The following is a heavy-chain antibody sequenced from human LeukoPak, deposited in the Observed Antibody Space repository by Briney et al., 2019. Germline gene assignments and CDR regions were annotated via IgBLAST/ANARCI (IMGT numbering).Heavy chain of an antibody. Sequence: SETLSLTCTVSGDSISSSNSYWGWIRQPPGKGLEWIGSMWFGASTSYDPSLKSRVTISIDPSKNQFSLKLSSVTAADTALYYCARGRRGSYFQDYWGQGTLVTVSS. CDR2: MWFGAST. CDR1: GDSISSSNSY. CDR3: ARGRRGSYFQDY. V-gene: IGHV4-39*07. D-gene: IGHD1-26*01. J-gene: IGHJ4*02.